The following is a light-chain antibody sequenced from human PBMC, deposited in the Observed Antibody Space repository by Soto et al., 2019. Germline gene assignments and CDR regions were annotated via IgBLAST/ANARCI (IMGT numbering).Light chain of an antibody. J-gene: IGLJ2*01. V-gene: IGLV2-14*01. CDR2: DVS. Sequence: QSALTQPASVSGSPGQSITISCTGTSSDVGGYNYVSWYQQHPGKAPKLMIYDVSNRPSGVSNRFSGSKSGNTASLTISGLQGEDEADYYCSSYTSSSTRLVFGGGTKLTVL. CDR3: SSYTSSSTRLV. CDR1: SSDVGGYNY.